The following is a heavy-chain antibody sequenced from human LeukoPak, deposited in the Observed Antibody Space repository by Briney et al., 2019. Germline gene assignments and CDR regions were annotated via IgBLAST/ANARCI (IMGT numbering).Heavy chain of an antibody. D-gene: IGHD2-21*01. CDR1: QFTFSRLA. V-gene: IGHV3-23*01. CDR3: AKHLGSHSFLFYYMDV. CDR2: LSGSGTAT. Sequence: QPGGSLRLSCEASQFTFSRLAMSWIRQAPGTGLELVSTLSGSGTATYYADSVKGRFTTSRDNSKDTLYLQMDNLRADDTAVYYCAKHLGSHSFLFYYMDVWGTGTSVIVSS. J-gene: IGHJ6*03.